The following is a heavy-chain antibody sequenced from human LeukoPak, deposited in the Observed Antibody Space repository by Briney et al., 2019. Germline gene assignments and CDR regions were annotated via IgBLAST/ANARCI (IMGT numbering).Heavy chain of an antibody. CDR2: ISGSGGST. CDR3: ASGIAYYQPSKNAFDF. Sequence: GGSLRLSCAASGFTFSSYAMSWVRQAPGKGLEWVSAISGSGGSTYYADSVKGRFTISRDNSKNTLYLQMNSLRAEDTAVYYCASGIAYYQPSKNAFDFWGQGTMVIVSS. CDR1: GFTFSSYA. V-gene: IGHV3-23*01. D-gene: IGHD2-2*01. J-gene: IGHJ3*01.